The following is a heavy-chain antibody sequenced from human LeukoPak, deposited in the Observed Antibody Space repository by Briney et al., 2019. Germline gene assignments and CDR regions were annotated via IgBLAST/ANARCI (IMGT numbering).Heavy chain of an antibody. Sequence: GGSLRLSCAASGFTFSSYAMSWVRQAPGKGLEWVSAISGSGGSTYYADSVKGRFTISRGNSKNTLYLQMNSLRAEDTAVYYCAKGLIYCSSTSCYLEYFQHWGQGTLVTVSS. V-gene: IGHV3-23*01. J-gene: IGHJ1*01. CDR2: ISGSGGST. CDR3: AKGLIYCSSTSCYLEYFQH. CDR1: GFTFSSYA. D-gene: IGHD2-2*01.